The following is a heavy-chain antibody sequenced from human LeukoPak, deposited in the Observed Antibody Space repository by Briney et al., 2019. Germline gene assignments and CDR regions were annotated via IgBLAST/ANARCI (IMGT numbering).Heavy chain of an antibody. CDR1: GGSFSGYY. J-gene: IGHJ6*03. CDR2: IKQDGSAK. V-gene: IGHV3-7*01. Sequence: PSETLSLTCAVYGGSFSGYYWSWVRQAPGKGLEWVANIKQDGSAKYYVDSVKGRFTISRDNAKNSLYLQMNSLRAEDTAVYYCAREDYISSWYPHYYMDVWGKGTTVTISS. D-gene: IGHD6-13*01. CDR3: AREDYISSWYPHYYMDV.